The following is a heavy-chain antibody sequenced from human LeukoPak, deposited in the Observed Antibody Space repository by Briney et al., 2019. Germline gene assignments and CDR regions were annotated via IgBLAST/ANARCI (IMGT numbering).Heavy chain of an antibody. CDR2: IKHSGNT. D-gene: IGHD3-10*01. Sequence: PSETLSLTCAVYGGSFSGYYWSWIRQPPGKGLEWIGEIKHSGNTNYNPSLKSRVTISVGTSKNQLSLKLTSVTAADTALYYCARGRVDYYGSGSYYDAFDIWGQGTMVTVSS. J-gene: IGHJ3*02. V-gene: IGHV4-34*01. CDR1: GGSFSGYY. CDR3: ARGRVDYYGSGSYYDAFDI.